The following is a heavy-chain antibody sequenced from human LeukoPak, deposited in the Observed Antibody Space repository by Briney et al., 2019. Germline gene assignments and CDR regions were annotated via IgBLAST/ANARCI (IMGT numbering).Heavy chain of an antibody. J-gene: IGHJ4*02. CDR2: IYYSGST. CDR3: ARHFADFRPSWAPIYSSGWYVGY. D-gene: IGHD6-19*01. V-gene: IGHV4-39*01. CDR1: GGSISNSSYY. Sequence: SETLSLTCTVSGGSISNSSYYWGWIRQPPGKGLEWIGSIYYSGSTYYNPSLKSRVTISVDTSKNQFSLKLSSVTAADTAVYYCARHFADFRPSWAPIYSSGWYVGYWGQGTLVTVSS.